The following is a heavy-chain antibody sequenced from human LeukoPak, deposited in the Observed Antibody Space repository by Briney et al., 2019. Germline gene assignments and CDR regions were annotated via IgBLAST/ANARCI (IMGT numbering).Heavy chain of an antibody. D-gene: IGHD2-2*01. Sequence: SETLSLTCTVSGGSISGYYWSWIRQPPGKGLEWIGEINHSGSTNYNPSLKSRVTISVDTSKNQFSLKLGSVTAADTAVYYCAREYCSSNSCFGYFDYWDQGTLVTVSS. CDR3: AREYCSSNSCFGYFDY. J-gene: IGHJ4*02. CDR2: INHSGST. V-gene: IGHV4-34*01. CDR1: GGSISGYY.